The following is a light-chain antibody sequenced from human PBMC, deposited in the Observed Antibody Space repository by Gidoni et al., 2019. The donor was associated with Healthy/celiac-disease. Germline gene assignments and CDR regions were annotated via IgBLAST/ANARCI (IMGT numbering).Light chain of an antibody. CDR1: QSVSSSY. Sequence: IVLTQSPGTLSLSPGGRATLSCSASQSVSSSYLAWYQQNPGQAPRLLIYGASSRATGIPDRFSGSGSGTDFTLTISRLEPEDFAVYYCQKYGSFGGGTKVEIK. CDR2: GAS. V-gene: IGKV3-20*01. CDR3: QKYGS. J-gene: IGKJ4*01.